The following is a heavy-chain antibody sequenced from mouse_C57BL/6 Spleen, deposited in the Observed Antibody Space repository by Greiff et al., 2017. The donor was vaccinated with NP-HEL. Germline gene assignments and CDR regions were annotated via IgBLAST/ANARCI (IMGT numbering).Heavy chain of an antibody. J-gene: IGHJ1*03. Sequence: EVNLVESGAELVRPGASVKMSCKTSGYTFTSYGINWVKQRPGQGLEWIGYIYIGNGYTEYNEKFKGKATLTSDQSSSTAYMQLSSLTSEYSAIYFSEIMAITLVAHWYFDVWGKGTTVTVSS. CDR2: IYIGNGYT. V-gene: IGHV1-58*01. CDR1: GYTFTSYG. CDR3: EIMAITLVAHWYFDV. D-gene: IGHD1-1*01.